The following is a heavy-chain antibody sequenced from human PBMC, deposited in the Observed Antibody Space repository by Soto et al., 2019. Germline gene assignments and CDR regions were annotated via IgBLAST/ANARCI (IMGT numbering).Heavy chain of an antibody. D-gene: IGHD3-3*01. Sequence: QVQVVESGGGVVQPGRSLRLSCAASGFTFSSFGMHWVRQAPGKGLEWVSLIWYDGSKKSYGDSVKGRFTISRDNSRNTVYLQMNSLRADDTAVYYCGRDALYYSLCSGYYPSGAGMDVWGQGTTVTVSS. CDR3: GRDALYYSLCSGYYPSGAGMDV. V-gene: IGHV3-33*01. CDR1: GFTFSSFG. CDR2: IWYDGSKK. J-gene: IGHJ6*02.